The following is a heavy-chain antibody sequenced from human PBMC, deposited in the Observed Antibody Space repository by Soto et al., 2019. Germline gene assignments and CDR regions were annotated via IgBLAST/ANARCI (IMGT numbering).Heavy chain of an antibody. D-gene: IGHD6-6*01. CDR2: FDPEDGET. CDR1: GYTLTELS. Sequence: ASVKVSCKVSGYTLTELSMHWVRQAPGKGLEWMGGFDPEDGETIYAQKFQGGVTMTEDTSTDTAYMELSSLRSEDTGVYYCATLDSSSRGGIDYWGQGTLVTVS. J-gene: IGHJ4*02. V-gene: IGHV1-24*01. CDR3: ATLDSSSRGGIDY.